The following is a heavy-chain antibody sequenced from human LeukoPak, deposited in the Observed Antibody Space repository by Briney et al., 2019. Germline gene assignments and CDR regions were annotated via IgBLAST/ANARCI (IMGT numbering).Heavy chain of an antibody. CDR3: ARDRRPDI. CDR1: GFTFSSYA. CDR2: ISYDGSNK. Sequence: GGSLRLSCAASGFTFSSYAMHWVRQAPGKGLERVAVISYDGSNKYYADSVKGRFTISRDNSKNTLYLQMNSLRAEDTAVYYCARDRRPDIWGQGTLVTVSS. J-gene: IGHJ4*02. V-gene: IGHV3-30*01.